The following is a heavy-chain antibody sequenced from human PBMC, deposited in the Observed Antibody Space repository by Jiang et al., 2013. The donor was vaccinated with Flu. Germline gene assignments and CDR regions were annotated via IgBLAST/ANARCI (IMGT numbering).Heavy chain of an antibody. Sequence: GPGLVKPSQTLSLTCAISGDSVSSNSAAWNWIRQSPSRGLEWLGRTYYRSKWYNDYAVSVKSRITINPDTSKNQFSLQLNSVTPEDTAVYYCAREDIVVVVAATHYYYYYGMDVWGQGTTVTVSS. D-gene: IGHD2-15*01. J-gene: IGHJ6*02. V-gene: IGHV6-1*01. CDR3: AREDIVVVVAATHYYYYYGMDV. CDR1: GDSVSSNSAA. CDR2: TYYRSKWYN.